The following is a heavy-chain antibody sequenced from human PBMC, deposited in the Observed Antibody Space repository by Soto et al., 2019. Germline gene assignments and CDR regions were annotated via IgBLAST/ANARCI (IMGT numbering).Heavy chain of an antibody. CDR2: IWYDGSNK. D-gene: IGHD5-18*01. V-gene: IGHV3-33*01. CDR1: GFTFSSYG. J-gene: IGHJ6*02. Sequence: GGSLRLSCAASGFTFSSYGMHWVRQAPGKGLEWVAVIWYDGSNKYYADSVKGRFTISRDNSKNTLYLQMNSLRAEDTAVYYCARNIPNRGYSYGLSHYYYGMDVWGQGTTVTVSS. CDR3: ARNIPNRGYSYGLSHYYYGMDV.